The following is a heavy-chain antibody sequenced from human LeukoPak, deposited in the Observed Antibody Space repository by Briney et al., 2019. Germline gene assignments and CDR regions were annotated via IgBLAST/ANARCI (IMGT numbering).Heavy chain of an antibody. V-gene: IGHV1-3*01. D-gene: IGHD6-19*01. CDR2: INAGNGKT. CDR1: GYTFTSYA. CDR3: AVGFEWLGLFDY. Sequence: ASLKASCKASGYTFTSYAMHWVRQAPGPRLKWMGWINAGNGKTKYSQKFHARVTITRDTSASTAYMELSSLRSEDTAVYYCAVGFEWLGLFDYWGQGTLVTVSS. J-gene: IGHJ4*02.